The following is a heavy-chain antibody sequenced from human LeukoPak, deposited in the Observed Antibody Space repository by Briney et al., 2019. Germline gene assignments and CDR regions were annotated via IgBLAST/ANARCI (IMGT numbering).Heavy chain of an antibody. CDR2: ISGSGVST. CDR3: ARGLGLRDAFDI. CDR1: GFTFSSYA. D-gene: IGHD4-17*01. Sequence: GGSLRLSCAASGFTFSSYAMTWVRQAPGKGLEWVSAISGSGVSTYDAASVKGRFTISRDNSKNTLYLQMNSLRAEDTAAYYCARGLGLRDAFDIWGQGTMVTVSS. V-gene: IGHV3-23*01. J-gene: IGHJ3*02.